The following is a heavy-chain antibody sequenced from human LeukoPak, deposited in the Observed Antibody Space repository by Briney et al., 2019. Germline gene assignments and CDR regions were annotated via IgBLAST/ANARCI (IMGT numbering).Heavy chain of an antibody. J-gene: IGHJ4*02. Sequence: PGGSLRLSCAASGFTFSSYSMNWVRQAPGKGLEWVSYISSSSSTIYYADSVKGRFTISRDNAKNSLYLQMNSLRAEDTAVYYCAREPPYSFITGNEFGYWGQGTLVTVSS. CDR3: AREPPYSFITGNEFGY. CDR2: ISSSSSTI. D-gene: IGHD1-20*01. V-gene: IGHV3-48*01. CDR1: GFTFSSYS.